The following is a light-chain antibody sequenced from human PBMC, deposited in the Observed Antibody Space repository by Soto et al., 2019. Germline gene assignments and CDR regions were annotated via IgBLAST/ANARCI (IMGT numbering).Light chain of an antibody. J-gene: IGKJ1*01. Sequence: EIVLTQSPGTLSLSPGERATLSCRASQSVSINDLAWYQQKPGQAPRLLIYGASIRATGIPDRFSGSGSGTAFTLTISRLEPEDFAVYYCQQYGRSWWTFGQGTKVEVQ. CDR1: QSVSIND. CDR3: QQYGRSWWT. CDR2: GAS. V-gene: IGKV3-20*01.